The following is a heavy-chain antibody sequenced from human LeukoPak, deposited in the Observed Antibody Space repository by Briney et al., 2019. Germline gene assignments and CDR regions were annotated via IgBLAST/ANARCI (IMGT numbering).Heavy chain of an antibody. V-gene: IGHV4-59*08. Sequence: KPSETLSLTCTVSGGSFSSYYWRWIRHPPGKGLEWIGYIFDSGSTNYNTSLQSRVTISLDTSKSHFPLRLSSVTAADTAVYYCARHRSGSSWFDPWGQGTLVTVSS. D-gene: IGHD6-19*01. J-gene: IGHJ5*02. CDR3: ARHRSGSSWFDP. CDR1: GGSFSSYY. CDR2: IFDSGST.